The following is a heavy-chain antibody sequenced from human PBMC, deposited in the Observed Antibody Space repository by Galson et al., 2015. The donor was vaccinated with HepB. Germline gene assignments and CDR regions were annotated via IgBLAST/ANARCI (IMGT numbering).Heavy chain of an antibody. CDR1: GFTFSNYG. J-gene: IGHJ5*02. D-gene: IGHD6-19*01. CDR3: ARDWGGSGWYKWFDP. CDR2: ISFDGSAT. Sequence: SLRLSCAASGFTFSNYGIHWVRQAPGRGLEWVSMISFDGSATHFADPVKGRFTVSRDNSKNTFYLQMNNLRNDDTAVYYCARDWGGSGWYKWFDPWGQGTLVTVSS. V-gene: IGHV3-30*03.